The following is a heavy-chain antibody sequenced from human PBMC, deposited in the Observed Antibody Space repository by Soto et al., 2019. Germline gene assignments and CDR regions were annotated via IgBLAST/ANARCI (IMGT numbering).Heavy chain of an antibody. J-gene: IGHJ4*02. Sequence: PSETLSLTCAVSGCSIRSGGYSWSWIRQPPGKGLEWIGYIYHSGSTYYNPSLKSRVTISVDRSKNQFSLKLSSVTAADTAVYYCAAGGGLPRYYWGQGTLVTVSS. CDR1: GCSIRSGGYS. D-gene: IGHD5-12*01. V-gene: IGHV4-30-2*01. CDR2: IYHSGST. CDR3: AAGGGLPRYY.